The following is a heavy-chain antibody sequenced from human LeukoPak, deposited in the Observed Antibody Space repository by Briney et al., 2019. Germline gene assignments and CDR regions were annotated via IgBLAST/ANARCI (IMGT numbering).Heavy chain of an antibody. CDR3: ARDPRPYSGSYSDY. Sequence: ASVKVSCKASGYTFTTYYIHWVRQAPGQGVEWMGVINPSGGSTSYAQKFQGRVTLTRDTSTSTVYMELSSLRSEDTAVYYCARDPRPYSGSYSDYWGQGTLVTVSS. CDR1: GYTFTTYY. J-gene: IGHJ4*02. V-gene: IGHV1-46*01. CDR2: INPSGGST. D-gene: IGHD1-26*01.